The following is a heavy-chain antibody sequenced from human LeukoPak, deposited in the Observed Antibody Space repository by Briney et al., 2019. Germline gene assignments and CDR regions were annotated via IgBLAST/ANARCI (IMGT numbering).Heavy chain of an antibody. CDR1: RLTFGDFSDYY. D-gene: IGHD1-14*01. CDR3: VITAGRAGATDH. CDR2: ISNSGDTI. J-gene: IGHJ5*02. V-gene: IGHV3-11*04. Sequence: GGSLRLSCAASRLTFGDFSDYYMSWIRQTAGKGLEWLSYISNSGDTIYYAYSVKGRFTISRDNAKKSLFLQMDGLRVEDTAVYYCVITAGRAGATDHWGQGALVTVSS.